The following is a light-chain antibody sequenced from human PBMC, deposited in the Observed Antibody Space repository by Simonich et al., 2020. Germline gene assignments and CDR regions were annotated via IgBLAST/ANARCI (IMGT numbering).Light chain of an antibody. CDR3: QQYYSTPLT. J-gene: IGKJ4*01. Sequence: DIVMTQSPDSLALSLGERATINCNSSQSVLYSSNNKNYLAWYQQKPGQTPNLLIYWASTRESGVPDRFSGSGSGTDFTLTISSLQAEDVAVYYCQQYYSTPLTFGGGTKVEIK. CDR1: QSVLYSSNNKNY. CDR2: WAS. V-gene: IGKV4-1*01.